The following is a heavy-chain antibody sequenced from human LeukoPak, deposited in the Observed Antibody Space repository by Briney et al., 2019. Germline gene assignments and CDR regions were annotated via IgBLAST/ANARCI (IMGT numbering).Heavy chain of an antibody. CDR2: ISGSGGST. J-gene: IGHJ4*02. Sequence: GGSLRLSCAASGFTFSSYAMSWVRQAPGKGLEWVSAISGSGGSTYYADSVKGRFTISRDNSKNTLYLQMNSLRTEDTAVYYCARDQAFVGVSDQWGQGILVTVSS. V-gene: IGHV3-23*01. CDR1: GFTFSSYA. D-gene: IGHD1-26*01. CDR3: ARDQAFVGVSDQ.